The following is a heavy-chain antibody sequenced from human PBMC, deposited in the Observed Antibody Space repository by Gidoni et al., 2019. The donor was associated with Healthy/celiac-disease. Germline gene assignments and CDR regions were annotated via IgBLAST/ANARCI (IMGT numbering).Heavy chain of an antibody. CDR1: GFTFSSSR. CDR3: ARGYCSGGSCYSWWFDP. V-gene: IGHV3-21*01. CDR2: ISSSSSYI. J-gene: IGHJ5*02. D-gene: IGHD2-15*01. Sequence: EVQLVESGGGLVKPGGSLRLSCAASGFTFSSSRMNWVRQAPGKGLEWVSSISSSSSYIYYADSVKGRFTISRDNAKNSLYLQMNSLRAEDTAVYYCARGYCSGGSCYSWWFDPWGQGTLVTVSS.